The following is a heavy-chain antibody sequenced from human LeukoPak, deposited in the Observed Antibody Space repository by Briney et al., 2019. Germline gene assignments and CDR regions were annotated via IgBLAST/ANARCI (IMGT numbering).Heavy chain of an antibody. J-gene: IGHJ4*02. CDR1: GFTFSTYA. V-gene: IGHV3-23*01. CDR3: AKSHSVAQRGYFDF. D-gene: IGHD3-10*01. Sequence: GGSLRLSRAASGFTFSTYAMSWVRLAPGKGLEWVSTISDSGGNTYYADSVMGRFTISRDNSKNTLYLQMNSLRAEDTAFYYCAKSHSVAQRGYFDFWGQGTLVTVSS. CDR2: ISDSGGNT.